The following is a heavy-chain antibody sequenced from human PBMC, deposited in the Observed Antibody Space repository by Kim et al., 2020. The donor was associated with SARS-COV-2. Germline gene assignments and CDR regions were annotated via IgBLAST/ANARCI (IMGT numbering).Heavy chain of an antibody. Sequence: GGSLRLSCAASGFTFSNYWMSWVRQTPGKGLEWVANIKQDGSEKYYVDSVKGRFTISRDNAKNSLYLQMNSLRAEDTAVYYCARDRCSSTSCHNHDAFDIWGQGTMVTVSS. V-gene: IGHV3-7*05. CDR3: ARDRCSSTSCHNHDAFDI. J-gene: IGHJ3*02. D-gene: IGHD2-2*01. CDR2: IKQDGSEK. CDR1: GFTFSNYW.